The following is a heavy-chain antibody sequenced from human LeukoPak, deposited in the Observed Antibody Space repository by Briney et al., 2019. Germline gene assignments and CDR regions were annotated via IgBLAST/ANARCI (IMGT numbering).Heavy chain of an antibody. CDR2: ISGSGGNT. D-gene: IGHD1-14*01. CDR1: GFTFSSYA. Sequence: PGGSLRLSCAASGFTFSSYAMSWVRQAPGKGLEWVSVISGSGGNTYYADSVKGRFTISRDNSKNTLYLQMDSLRAEDTALYYCAKGSGINHYHWIDPWGQGTLVTVSS. V-gene: IGHV3-23*01. J-gene: IGHJ5*02. CDR3: AKGSGINHYHWIDP.